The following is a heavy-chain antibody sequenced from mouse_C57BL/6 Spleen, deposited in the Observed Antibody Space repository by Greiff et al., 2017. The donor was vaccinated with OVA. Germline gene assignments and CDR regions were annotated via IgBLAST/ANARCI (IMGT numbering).Heavy chain of an antibody. D-gene: IGHD2-2*01. CDR3: AREGYDRGWDY. CDR1: GFTFSDYG. J-gene: IGHJ2*01. V-gene: IGHV5-17*01. Sequence: EVQGVESGGGLVKPGGSLKLSCAASGFTFSDYGMHWVRQAPEKGLEWVAYISSGSSTIYYAATVKGRFTISRDNAKNTLFLQMTSRRLKDKAMNYCAREGYDRGWDYGGQGTTLTVAS. CDR2: ISSGSSTI.